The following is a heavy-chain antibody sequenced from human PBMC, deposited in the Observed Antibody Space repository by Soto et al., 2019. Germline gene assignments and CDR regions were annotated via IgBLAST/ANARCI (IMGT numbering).Heavy chain of an antibody. D-gene: IGHD3-16*01. CDR3: ARDSRYYDYAFYAFDI. CDR2: IYYSGST. V-gene: IGHV4-31*03. Sequence: QVQLQESGPGLVKPSQTLSLTCTVSGGSISSGGYYWSWIRQHPGKGLEWIGYIYYSGSTYYNPSLKSRVTISVDTSKNQFALKLSSVTAADTAVYYCARDSRYYDYAFYAFDIWGQRTMVTVSS. J-gene: IGHJ3*02. CDR1: GGSISSGGYY.